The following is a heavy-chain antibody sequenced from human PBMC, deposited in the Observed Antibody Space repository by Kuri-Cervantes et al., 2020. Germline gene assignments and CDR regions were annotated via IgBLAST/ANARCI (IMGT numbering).Heavy chain of an antibody. CDR3: ATTPYYYGSGSYFDY. V-gene: IGHV4-59*01. CDR2: IFYSGST. Sequence: SETLSLTCAVYGGSFSGYYWSWIRQPPGKGLEWIGYIFYSGSTNYNPSLKSRVTISVDTSKNQFSLKLSSVTAADTAVYYCATTPYYYGSGSYFDYWGQGTLVTVSS. J-gene: IGHJ4*02. CDR1: GGSFSGYY. D-gene: IGHD3-10*01.